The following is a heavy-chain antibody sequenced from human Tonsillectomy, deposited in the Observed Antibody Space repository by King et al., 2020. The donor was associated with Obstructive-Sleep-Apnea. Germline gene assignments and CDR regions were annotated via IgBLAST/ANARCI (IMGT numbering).Heavy chain of an antibody. D-gene: IGHD6-19*01. CDR3: AKGPEGTKWLVDY. Sequence: VQLVESGGGVVQPGRSLRHSCADSVFTFNNYDMHWVRQAPGKGLSWVAIISNEGRNKYHADSVNGRFTISRDNSKNTLYLQMNSLRPEDTAFYYCAKGPEGTKWLVDYWGQGTLVTVSS. CDR1: VFTFNNYD. V-gene: IGHV3-30*18. J-gene: IGHJ4*02. CDR2: ISNEGRNK.